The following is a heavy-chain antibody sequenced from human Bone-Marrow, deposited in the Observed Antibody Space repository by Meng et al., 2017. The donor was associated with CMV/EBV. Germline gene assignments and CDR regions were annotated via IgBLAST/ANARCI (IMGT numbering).Heavy chain of an antibody. D-gene: IGHD6-13*01. CDR2: ISSSSSYI. CDR3: AVREWDSSSWYGYYYGMDV. CDR1: RFTFSDYW. Sequence: GESLKISCTASRFTFSDYWMHWVRQVPGKGLEWVSSISSSSSYIYYADSVKGRFTISRDNAKNSLYLQMNSLRAEDTAVYYCAVREWDSSSWYGYYYGMDVWGQGTTVTVSS. J-gene: IGHJ6*02. V-gene: IGHV3-21*01.